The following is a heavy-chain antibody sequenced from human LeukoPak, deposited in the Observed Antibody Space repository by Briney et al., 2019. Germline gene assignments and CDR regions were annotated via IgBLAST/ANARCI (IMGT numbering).Heavy chain of an antibody. CDR3: ARDLNRIVGAFDAFDI. Sequence: PGGSLRLSCAASGFTFSSYSMNWVRQAPGKGLEWVSSISSSSSYIYYADSVKGRFTISRDNAKNSLYLQMNSLRAEDTAVYYCARDLNRIVGAFDAFDIWGQGTMVTVSS. CDR1: GFTFSSYS. D-gene: IGHD1-26*01. CDR2: ISSSSSYI. J-gene: IGHJ3*02. V-gene: IGHV3-21*01.